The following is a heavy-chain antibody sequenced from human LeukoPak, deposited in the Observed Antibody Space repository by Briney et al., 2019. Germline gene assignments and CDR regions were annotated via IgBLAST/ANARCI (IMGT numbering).Heavy chain of an antibody. CDR1: GFSFSSYS. J-gene: IGHJ4*02. Sequence: GGSLRLSCAASGFSFSSYSMNWVRQAPGRGLERVSFISAGGGTRNYADSVRGRFTISRDNAKNSLYLQMDSLRAEDTAVYYCARDIGGSYTAIDYWGQGTLVTVSS. V-gene: IGHV3-48*04. CDR3: ARDIGGSYTAIDY. D-gene: IGHD1-26*01. CDR2: ISAGGGTR.